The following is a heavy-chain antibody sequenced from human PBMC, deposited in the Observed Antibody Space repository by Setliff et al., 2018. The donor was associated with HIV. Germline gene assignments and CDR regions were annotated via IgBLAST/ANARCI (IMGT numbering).Heavy chain of an antibody. CDR1: GCTLAEIS. CDR2: IIPIFDQT. D-gene: IGHD2-21*02. J-gene: IGHJ4*02. CDR3: ASSPLDVVVTSSRRGCFES. Sequence: VKVSCKVSGCTLAEISMHWVRQAPGKGLEWMGGIIPIFDQTNYAQKFRDRIAITADASTSTAYMQLTNLKSDDTAVYYCASSPLDVVVTSSRRGCFESWGQGTLVTVSS. V-gene: IGHV1-69*01.